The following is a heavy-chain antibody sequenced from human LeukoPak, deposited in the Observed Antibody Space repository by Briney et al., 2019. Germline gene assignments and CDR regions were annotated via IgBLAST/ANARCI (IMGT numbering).Heavy chain of an antibody. V-gene: IGHV3-33*01. CDR1: GFTFSSYG. Sequence: PGGSLRLSCAASGFTFSSYGMHWLRQGPGKGLEWVAVIWYDGSKRLYADSVQGRFTISRDDSKNTLYLQMNSLRVEDAAVYYCARDLRKMWLFTYYFDYWGQGTLVTVSS. J-gene: IGHJ4*02. D-gene: IGHD3-22*01. CDR2: IWYDGSKR. CDR3: ARDLRKMWLFTYYFDY.